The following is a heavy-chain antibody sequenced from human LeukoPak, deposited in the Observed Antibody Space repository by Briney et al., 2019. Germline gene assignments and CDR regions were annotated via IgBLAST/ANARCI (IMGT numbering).Heavy chain of an antibody. CDR3: ARHWAYNYRASHYFDY. J-gene: IGHJ4*02. Sequence: SETLSLTCTVSGGSISGYYWSWIRQPPGKGLEWIGEINHSGSTNYNPSLKSRVTISVDTSKNQFSLKLSSVTAADTAVYYCARHWAYNYRASHYFDYWGQGTLVTASS. D-gene: IGHD5-24*01. CDR2: INHSGST. CDR1: GGSISGYY. V-gene: IGHV4-34*01.